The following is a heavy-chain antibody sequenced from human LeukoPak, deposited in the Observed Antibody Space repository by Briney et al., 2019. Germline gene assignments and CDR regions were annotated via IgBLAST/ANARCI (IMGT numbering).Heavy chain of an antibody. CDR3: ARKMVRGGDAFDI. CDR1: GFTFSSYS. Sequence: GGSLRLSCAASGFTFSSYSMNWVRQAPGKGLEWVSSISSSSSYIYYADSVKGRFTISRDNAKNSLYLQMNSLRAEDTAVYYCARKMVRGGDAFDIWGQGTMVTVSS. J-gene: IGHJ3*02. CDR2: ISSSSSYI. V-gene: IGHV3-21*01. D-gene: IGHD3-10*01.